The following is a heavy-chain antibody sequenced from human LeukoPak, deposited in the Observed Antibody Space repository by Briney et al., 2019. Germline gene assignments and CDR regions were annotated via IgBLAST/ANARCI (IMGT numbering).Heavy chain of an antibody. CDR3: AKDAYGGATFFYYMDV. CDR1: GFTFDDYA. J-gene: IGHJ6*03. Sequence: PGGSLRLSCAGSGFTFDDYAMHWVRQTPGKGLEWVSGIGWNSGNIAYADFVGGRFTISRDNAKNSLSLQMNSLSDEDTAVYYCAKDAYGGATFFYYMDVWGKGTTVTVSS. V-gene: IGHV3-9*01. CDR2: IGWNSGNI. D-gene: IGHD2/OR15-2a*01.